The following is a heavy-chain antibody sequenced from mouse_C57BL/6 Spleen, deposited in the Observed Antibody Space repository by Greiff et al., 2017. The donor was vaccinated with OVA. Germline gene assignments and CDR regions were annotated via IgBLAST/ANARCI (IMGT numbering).Heavy chain of an antibody. CDR3: ARDYYGSTLTDY. Sequence: VQLQQPGAELVKPGASVKMSCKASGYTFTSYWITWVKQRPGQGLEWIGDIYPGSGSTNYNEKFKSKATLTVDTSSSTAYMQLSSLTSEDSAVYYCARDYYGSTLTDYWGQGTTLTVSS. CDR2: IYPGSGST. CDR1: GYTFTSYW. J-gene: IGHJ2*01. V-gene: IGHV1-55*01. D-gene: IGHD1-1*01.